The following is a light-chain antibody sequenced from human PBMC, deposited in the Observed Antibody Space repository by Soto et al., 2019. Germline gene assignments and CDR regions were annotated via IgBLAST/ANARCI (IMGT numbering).Light chain of an antibody. CDR2: DTS. J-gene: IGKJ2*02. CDR3: QQYYIYSRT. V-gene: IGKV3-20*01. Sequence: EIVLTQSPGTLSLSPGERATLSCRASQSVTSTFLAWFQQRPGQAPRLLIYDTSSRATGTPPRFSGSGSGTDFSLTISRLEPEDFATYYCQQYYIYSRTFGQGTKVETK. CDR1: QSVTSTF.